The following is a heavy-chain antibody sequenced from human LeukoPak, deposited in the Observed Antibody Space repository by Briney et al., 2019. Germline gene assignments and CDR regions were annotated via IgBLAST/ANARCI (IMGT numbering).Heavy chain of an antibody. D-gene: IGHD1-14*01. CDR3: ATETNGRHYDY. V-gene: IGHV3-21*06. J-gene: IGHJ4*02. CDR1: GLTLSTSG. CDR2: IGPTGSDR. Sequence: GGSLRLSCTASGLTLSTSGFNWVRQAPGKGLEWVASIGPTGSDRYHADSIKGRFTISRDDANNFLYLQMNSLRAEDTAVYYCATETNGRHYDYWGQGTLLTVSS.